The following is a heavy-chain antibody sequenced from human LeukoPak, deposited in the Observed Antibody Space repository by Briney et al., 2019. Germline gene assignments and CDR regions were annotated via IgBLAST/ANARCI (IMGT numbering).Heavy chain of an antibody. V-gene: IGHV5-51*01. CDR3: ARLDGYAYASYFY. Sequence: GESLKISCKFSGYSFTNYWIGWVRQMPGKGLEWMGTIYPGDSDARYSPSFQGQVTFSADKSISTAYLQWNSLKASDTAMYYCARLDGYAYASYFYWGQGTLVTVSS. D-gene: IGHD3-10*01. CDR1: GYSFTNYW. CDR2: IYPGDSDA. J-gene: IGHJ4*02.